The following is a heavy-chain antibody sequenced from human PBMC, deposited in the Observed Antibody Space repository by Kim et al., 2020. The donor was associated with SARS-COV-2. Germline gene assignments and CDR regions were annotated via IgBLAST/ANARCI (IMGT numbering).Heavy chain of an antibody. CDR3: ATLSSSSWYGYYYGIDV. D-gene: IGHD6-13*01. Sequence: ASVKVSCKVSGYTLTELSMHWVRQAPGKGLEWMGGFDPEDGETIYAQKFQGRVTMTEDTSTDTAYMELSSLRSEDTAVYYCATLSSSSWYGYYYGIDVWGQGTTVTVSS. V-gene: IGHV1-24*01. CDR1: GYTLTELS. J-gene: IGHJ6*02. CDR2: FDPEDGET.